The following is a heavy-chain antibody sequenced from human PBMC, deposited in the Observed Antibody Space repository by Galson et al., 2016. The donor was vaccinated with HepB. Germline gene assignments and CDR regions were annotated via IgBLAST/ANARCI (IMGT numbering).Heavy chain of an antibody. CDR2: IYYVGNT. D-gene: IGHD6-13*01. CDR3: AIYSTRWSSYFDN. V-gene: IGHV4-39*01. CDR1: GGSIRDSSYY. J-gene: IGHJ4*02. Sequence: QVQLQESGPGLVKPSETLSLTCTVSGGSIRDSSYYWGWIRQPPGKGLEWSGSIYYVGNTYYNPSLKSRVTISADTSKNQFSLKLTSVTAADTAVYYCAIYSTRWSSYFDNWGQGTLVTVSS.